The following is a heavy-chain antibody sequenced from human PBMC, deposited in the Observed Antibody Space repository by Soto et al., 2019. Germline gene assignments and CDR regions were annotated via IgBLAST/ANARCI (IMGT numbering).Heavy chain of an antibody. CDR2: IYSGGST. V-gene: IGHV3-53*04. CDR3: ARASDYWAYTGYYFDY. J-gene: IGHJ4*02. Sequence: GGSLRLSCAASGFTVSSNYMSWVRQAPGKGLEWVSVIYSGGSTYYADSVKGRFTISRHNSKNTLYLQMNSLRAEDTAVYYCARASDYWAYTGYYFDYWGQGTLVTVSS. CDR1: GFTVSSNY. D-gene: IGHD3-16*01.